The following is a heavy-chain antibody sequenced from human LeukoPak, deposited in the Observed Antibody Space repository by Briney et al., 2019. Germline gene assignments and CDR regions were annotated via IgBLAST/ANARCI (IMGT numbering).Heavy chain of an antibody. J-gene: IGHJ5*02. CDR2: ISYDGSNK. Sequence: GRSLRLSCAASGFTFSTYAMHWVRQAPGKGLEWVAVISYDGSNKYYADSVKGRFTISRDNSKNTLYLQMNSLRPEDTAVYYCARGYCTSTSCSPPSPWGQGTLVTVSS. CDR1: GFTFSTYA. V-gene: IGHV3-30-3*01. D-gene: IGHD2-2*01. CDR3: ARGYCTSTSCSPPSP.